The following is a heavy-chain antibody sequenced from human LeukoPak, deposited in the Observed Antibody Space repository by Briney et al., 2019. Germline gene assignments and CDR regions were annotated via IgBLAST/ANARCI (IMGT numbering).Heavy chain of an antibody. Sequence: SDTLSLTCAVYGGSFSGYYWSWIRQPPGKGLEWIGEINHSGSTNYNPSLKSRVTISVDTSKNQFSLKLSSVTAADTAVYYCARGPSGVVPAAIGGCWFDPWGQGTLVTVSS. D-gene: IGHD2-2*01. CDR3: ARGPSGVVPAAIGGCWFDP. CDR2: INHSGST. J-gene: IGHJ5*02. CDR1: GGSFSGYY. V-gene: IGHV4-34*01.